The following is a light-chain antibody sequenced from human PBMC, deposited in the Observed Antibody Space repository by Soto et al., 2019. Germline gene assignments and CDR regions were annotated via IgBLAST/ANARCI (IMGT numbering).Light chain of an antibody. Sequence: QSVLTQPASVSGAPGQSISISCTGTRSDVGGYNYVSWSQQHPGKAPRLIIYEVSNRPSGVSHRFSGSKSGNTASLTISGLQAEDEADYYCSSYTNSSNFVLFGGGTKLTVL. J-gene: IGLJ2*01. V-gene: IGLV2-14*01. CDR2: EVS. CDR1: RSDVGGYNY. CDR3: SSYTNSSNFVL.